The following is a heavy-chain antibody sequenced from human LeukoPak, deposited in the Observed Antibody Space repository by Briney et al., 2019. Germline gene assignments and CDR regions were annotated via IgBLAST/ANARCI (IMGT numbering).Heavy chain of an antibody. CDR1: GGSISSYY. D-gene: IGHD3-3*01. V-gene: IGHV4-59*13. J-gene: IGHJ5*02. CDR2: IFYSGST. Sequence: SETLSLTCTVSGGSISSYYWSWIRQPPGKGLECMGYIFYSGSTNYNPSLKTRVTISVDTSKNQFSLRLSSVTAADTAVYYCARVGYDFWSGYPSNWFDPWGQGTLVTVSS. CDR3: ARVGYDFWSGYPSNWFDP.